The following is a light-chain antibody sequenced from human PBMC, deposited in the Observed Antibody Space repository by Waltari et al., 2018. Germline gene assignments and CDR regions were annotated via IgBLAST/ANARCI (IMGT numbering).Light chain of an antibody. Sequence: DIVLTQSPGPLSLSPGERGTLSCRANDIIGRTLAWYQQKPGQPPRLLVYDASSRATGIPNRFSGSGSGTDFSLTISRLEPEDFAVYFCQKYGTRPATFGQGTKVEI. CDR2: DAS. CDR1: DIIGRT. CDR3: QKYGTRPAT. V-gene: IGKV3-20*01. J-gene: IGKJ1*01.